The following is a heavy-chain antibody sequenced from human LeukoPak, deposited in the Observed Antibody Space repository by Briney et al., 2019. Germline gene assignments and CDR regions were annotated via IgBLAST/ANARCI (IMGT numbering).Heavy chain of an antibody. CDR2: IYYSGST. CDR1: GASINSSNW. D-gene: IGHD3-10*01. CDR3: ARAYYYGSGSYAFDI. V-gene: IGHV4-59*01. J-gene: IGHJ3*02. Sequence: PSETLSLTCAVSGASINSSNWWSWVRQPPGKGLEWIGYIYYSGSTNYNPSLKSRVTISVDTSKNQFSLKLSSVTAADTAVYYCARAYYYGSGSYAFDIWGQGTMVTVSS.